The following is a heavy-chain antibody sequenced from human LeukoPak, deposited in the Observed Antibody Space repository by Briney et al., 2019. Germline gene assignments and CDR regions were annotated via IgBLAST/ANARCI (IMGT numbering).Heavy chain of an antibody. CDR1: GGSFSGYY. CDR2: INHSGST. CDR3: ARGSKLLWY. D-gene: IGHD3-10*01. J-gene: IGHJ4*02. V-gene: IGHV4-34*01. Sequence: SETLSLTCAVYGGSFSGYYWSWIRQPPGKGLEWIGEINHSGSTNYNPSLKSQVTISVDTSKNQFSLKLSSVTAADTAVYYCARGSKLLWYWGQGTLVTVSS.